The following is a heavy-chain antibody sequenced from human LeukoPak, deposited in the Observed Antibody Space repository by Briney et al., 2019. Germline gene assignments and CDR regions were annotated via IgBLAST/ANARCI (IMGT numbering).Heavy chain of an antibody. V-gene: IGHV3-48*04. CDR1: GFTFDIYG. D-gene: IGHD3-16*01. CDR2: ISIGSSPK. CDR3: ARGDDGAY. Sequence: GGSLRLSCAASGFTFDIYGMNWIRQPPGKGREWVSHISIGSSPKYYADSVRGRFNISRDNAKKSLYLQMDSLRVEDTAVYYCARGDDGAYWGQGTLVTVSS. J-gene: IGHJ4*02.